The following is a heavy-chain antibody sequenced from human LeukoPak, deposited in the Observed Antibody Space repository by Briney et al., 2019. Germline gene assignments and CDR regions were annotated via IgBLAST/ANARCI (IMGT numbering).Heavy chain of an antibody. Sequence: ASVKVSCKASGYTFTGYYMHWVRQAPGQGLEWMGWSNPNSGGTNYAQKFQGWVTMTRDTSISTAYMELSRLRSDDTAVYYCARGSLVVVPAATMYDWFDPWGQGTLVTVSS. D-gene: IGHD2-2*01. CDR3: ARGSLVVVPAATMYDWFDP. J-gene: IGHJ5*02. CDR1: GYTFTGYY. CDR2: SNPNSGGT. V-gene: IGHV1-2*04.